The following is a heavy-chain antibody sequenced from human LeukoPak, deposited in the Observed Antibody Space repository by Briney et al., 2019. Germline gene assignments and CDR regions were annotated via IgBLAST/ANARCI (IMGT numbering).Heavy chain of an antibody. Sequence: GGSLRLSCAASGFTFSSYAMHWVRQAPGKGLEWVAVISYDGSNKYYADSVKGRFTISRDNAKNSLYLQMSSLRAEDTAVYYCAKGDSTSCCRGEVYWGQGTLVTVSS. V-gene: IGHV3-30-3*01. CDR1: GFTFSSYA. CDR3: AKGDSTSCCRGEVY. D-gene: IGHD2-2*01. J-gene: IGHJ4*02. CDR2: ISYDGSNK.